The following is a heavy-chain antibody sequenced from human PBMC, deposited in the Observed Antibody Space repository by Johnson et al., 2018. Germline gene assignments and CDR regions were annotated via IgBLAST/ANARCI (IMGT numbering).Heavy chain of an antibody. D-gene: IGHD5-12*01. CDR2: MNPNSGNT. CDR3: AKDGGWLRAEGPYYMDV. CDR1: GYTFTSYD. Sequence: QVQLVQSGAEVKKPGASVKVSCKASGYTFTSYDINWVRQANGQGLEWMGWMNPNSGNTGYAQKFQGRVTMTRNTSISTAYMELSSLRSEDTAVYYCAKDGGWLRAEGPYYMDVWGKGTTVTVSS. J-gene: IGHJ6*03. V-gene: IGHV1-8*01.